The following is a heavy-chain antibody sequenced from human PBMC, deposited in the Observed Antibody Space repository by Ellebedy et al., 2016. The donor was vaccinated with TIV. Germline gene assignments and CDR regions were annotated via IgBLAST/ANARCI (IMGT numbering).Heavy chain of an antibody. V-gene: IGHV4-59*08. CDR2: VSYSGST. J-gene: IGHJ4*02. CDR3: ARLVLWFGELYEQSVDY. D-gene: IGHD3-10*01. Sequence: MPSETLSLTCTVSGGSISSYYWSWIRQPPGRGLEWIGYVSYSGSTNYNPSLKSRVTISVNTSKNQFSLRLSSVTAADTAVYYCARLVLWFGELYEQSVDYWGQGTLVTVSS. CDR1: GGSISSYY.